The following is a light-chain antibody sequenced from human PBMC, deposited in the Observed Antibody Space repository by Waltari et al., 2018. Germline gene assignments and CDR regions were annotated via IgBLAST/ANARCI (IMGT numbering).Light chain of an antibody. V-gene: IGKV1-39*01. J-gene: IGKJ2*01. CDR3: QQNYASPFT. Sequence: DIQMTQSPSSLSASIGDRVLITCRASQTVTSDLHWYQQRPGKPPKLLIYSASTLQRGVSSRFSGSGSGTDFTLTLNNLQPDDFATYFCQQNYASPFTFGQGTKLDMK. CDR2: SAS. CDR1: QTVTSD.